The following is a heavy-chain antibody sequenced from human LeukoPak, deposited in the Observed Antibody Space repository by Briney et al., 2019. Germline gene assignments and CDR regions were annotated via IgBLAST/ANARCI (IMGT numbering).Heavy chain of an antibody. V-gene: IGHV4-59*08. CDR2: IYYSGST. Sequence: KPSETLSLTCTVSGGSISSYYWSWIRQPPGEGLEWIGHIYYSGSTNYNPSLKSRVTISVDTSKNQFSLKLSSVTAADTAVYYCITYSYGLIFDYWGQGTLVTVSS. CDR3: ITYSYGLIFDY. J-gene: IGHJ4*02. D-gene: IGHD5-18*01. CDR1: GGSISSYY.